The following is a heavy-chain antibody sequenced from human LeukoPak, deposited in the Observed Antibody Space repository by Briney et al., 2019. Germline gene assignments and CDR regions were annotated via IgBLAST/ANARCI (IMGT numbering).Heavy chain of an antibody. Sequence: GGSLRLSCAASGFTFSSYEMNWVRQAPGKGLERVSYISSSGSTIYYADSVKGRFTISRDNAKNSLYLQMNSLRAEDTAVYYCARDRGAYGDLYFDYWGQGTLVTVSS. J-gene: IGHJ4*02. D-gene: IGHD4-17*01. V-gene: IGHV3-48*03. CDR2: ISSSGSTI. CDR1: GFTFSSYE. CDR3: ARDRGAYGDLYFDY.